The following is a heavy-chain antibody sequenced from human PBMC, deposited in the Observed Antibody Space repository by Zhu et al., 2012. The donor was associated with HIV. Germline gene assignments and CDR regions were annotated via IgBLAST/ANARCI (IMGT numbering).Heavy chain of an antibody. CDR3: VKDSSSVAAGGHFDF. CDR1: GFTFDDYA. D-gene: IGHD6-13*01. Sequence: EMRLVESGGGLVQPGRSLRLSCAASGFTFDDYAMHWVRQSPGKGLEWVSGISWNSGNIGYADSVKGRFIMSRDNAKNSLFLQMNSLRPEDLAFYYCVKDSSSVAAGGHFDFWGRGTWSPSPQ. CDR2: ISWNSGNI. J-gene: IGHJ4*02. V-gene: IGHV3-9*03.